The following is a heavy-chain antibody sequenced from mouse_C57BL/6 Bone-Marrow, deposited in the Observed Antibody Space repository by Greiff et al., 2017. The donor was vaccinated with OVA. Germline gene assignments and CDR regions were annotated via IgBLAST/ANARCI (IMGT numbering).Heavy chain of an antibody. CDR1: GYTFTSYG. CDR3: ALWLREDYFDY. Sequence: QVQLKESGAELARPGASVKLSCKASGYTFTSYGISWVKQRTGQGLEWIGEIYPRSGNTYYNEKFKGKATLTADKSSSTAYMELRSLTSEDSAVYYCALWLREDYFDYWGQGTTLTVSS. CDR2: IYPRSGNT. D-gene: IGHD2-2*01. V-gene: IGHV1-81*01. J-gene: IGHJ2*01.